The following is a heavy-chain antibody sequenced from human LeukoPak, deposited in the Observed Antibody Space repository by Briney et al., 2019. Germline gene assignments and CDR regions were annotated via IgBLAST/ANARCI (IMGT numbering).Heavy chain of an antibody. CDR1: GYTFTSYY. CDR3: ARDRRDYYDSSGYYSFFLF. CDR2: INPSGGGI. Sequence: ASVKVSCKASGYTFTSYYIHWVRQAPGQGLEWMGIINPSGGGISYAQKFQGRVTMTRDTSTSTAYMELRSLRSDDTAVYYCARDRRDYYDSSGYYSFFLFWGQGTLVTVSS. D-gene: IGHD3-22*01. V-gene: IGHV1-46*01. J-gene: IGHJ4*02.